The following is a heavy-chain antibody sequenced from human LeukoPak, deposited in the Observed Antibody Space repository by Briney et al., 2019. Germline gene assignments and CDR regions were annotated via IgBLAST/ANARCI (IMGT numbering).Heavy chain of an antibody. CDR3: ARDLEYSSSSTQYYFDY. CDR1: GGTFTSYY. V-gene: IGHV1-46*01. D-gene: IGHD6-6*01. J-gene: IGHJ4*02. Sequence: ASVTVSCKASGGTFTSYYMHWVRQAPGQGLEWMGIINPSGGSTSYAQKFQGRVTMTRDTSTSTVYMELSSLRSEDTAVYYCARDLEYSSSSTQYYFDYWGQGTLVTVSS. CDR2: INPSGGST.